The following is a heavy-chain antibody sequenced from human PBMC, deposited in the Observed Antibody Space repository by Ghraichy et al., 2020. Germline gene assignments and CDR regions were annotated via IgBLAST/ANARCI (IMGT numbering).Heavy chain of an antibody. CDR1: GYTFTSYG. CDR3: AREKYDILTGYWNRIYYYYGMDV. V-gene: IGHV1-18*04. D-gene: IGHD3-9*01. CDR2: ISAYNGNT. J-gene: IGHJ6*02. Sequence: ASVKVSCKASGYTFTSYGISWVRQAPGQGLEWMGWISAYNGNTNYAQKLQGRVTMTTDTSTSTAYMELRSLISDDTAVYYCAREKYDILTGYWNRIYYYYGMDVWGQGTTVTVSS.